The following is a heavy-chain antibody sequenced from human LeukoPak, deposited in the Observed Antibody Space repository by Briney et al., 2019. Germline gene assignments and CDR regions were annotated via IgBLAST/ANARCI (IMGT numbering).Heavy chain of an antibody. D-gene: IGHD6-13*01. J-gene: IGHJ4*02. CDR1: GFTFTNYN. CDR2: INPSGGST. CDR3: ARGLYSSTWPFDY. V-gene: IGHV1-46*01. Sequence: ASVKVSCKASGFTFTNYNMHWVRQAPGQGLEWMGVINPSGGSTSYAQKFQGRATMTRDTSTRTVYMELSRLRSDDTAVYYCARGLYSSTWPFDYWGQGTLVTVSS.